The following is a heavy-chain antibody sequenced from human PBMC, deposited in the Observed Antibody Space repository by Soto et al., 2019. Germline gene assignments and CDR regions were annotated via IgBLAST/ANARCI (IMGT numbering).Heavy chain of an antibody. CDR2: ISSSGSTI. D-gene: IGHD5-12*01. Sequence: EVQLVESGGGLVQPGGSLRLSCAASGFTFSSYEMNWVRQAPGKGLERVSYISSSGSTIYYADSVKGRFTISRDNAKNSLYLQMNSLRAEDTAVYYCARDEDSGYDSYGWGQGTLVTVSS. CDR1: GFTFSSYE. J-gene: IGHJ4*02. V-gene: IGHV3-48*03. CDR3: ARDEDSGYDSYG.